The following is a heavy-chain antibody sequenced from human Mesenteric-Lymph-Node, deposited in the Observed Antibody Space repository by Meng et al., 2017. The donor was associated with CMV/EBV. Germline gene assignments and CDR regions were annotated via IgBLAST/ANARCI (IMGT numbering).Heavy chain of an antibody. CDR3: ARGPHYYGSGSYDY. V-gene: IGHV4-61*06. J-gene: IGHJ4*02. D-gene: IGHD3-10*01. CDR1: GGSISSGRHY. Sequence: GGSISSGRHYWPWIRQPPGKGLEWIGYIHHSASSNYNTSLKSRLTISVDTSKNQFSLELRSVTAADTAVYYCARGPHYYGSGSYDYWGQGTLVTVSS. CDR2: IHHSASS.